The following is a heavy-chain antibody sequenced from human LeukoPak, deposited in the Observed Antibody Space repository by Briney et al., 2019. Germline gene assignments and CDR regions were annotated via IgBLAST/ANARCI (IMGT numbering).Heavy chain of an antibody. Sequence: GGSLRLSCAASAFTFDDYAMHWVRQAPGKGLEWVSLISGDATSTYYADSVKGRFTISRDNNKNSLYLQMNSLRTEDTALYCCAVLSSIGARDYFDFWGQGTLVTVSS. V-gene: IGHV3-43*02. D-gene: IGHD6-6*01. J-gene: IGHJ4*02. CDR1: AFTFDDYA. CDR3: AVLSSIGARDYFDF. CDR2: ISGDATST.